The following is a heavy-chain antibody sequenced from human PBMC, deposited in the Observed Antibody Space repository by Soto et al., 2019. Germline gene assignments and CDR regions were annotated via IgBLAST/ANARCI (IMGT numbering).Heavy chain of an antibody. V-gene: IGHV4-61*01. J-gene: IGHJ5*02. CDR1: GGSVSSGSYY. CDR2: IYYSGST. D-gene: IGHD3-3*01. CDR3: ARDVTIFGVPIRDWFDP. Sequence: QVQLQESGPGLVKPSETLSLTCTVSGGSVSSGSYYWSWIRQPPGKGLEWIGYIYYSGSTNYNPYLMSRVTISVDTSKNQFSLKLSSVTAADTAVYYCARDVTIFGVPIRDWFDPWGQGTLVTVSS.